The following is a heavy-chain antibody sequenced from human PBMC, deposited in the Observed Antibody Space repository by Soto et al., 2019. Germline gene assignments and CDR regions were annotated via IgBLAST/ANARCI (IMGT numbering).Heavy chain of an antibody. CDR1: GFTFSSYS. D-gene: IGHD3-10*01. CDR3: AREYGSGSYYKGDAFDI. J-gene: IGHJ3*02. V-gene: IGHV3-21*01. CDR2: ISSSSSYI. Sequence: GGSLRLSCAASGFTFSSYSMNWVRQAPGKGLEWVSSISSSSSYIYYADSVKGRFTISRDNAKNSLYLQMNSLRAEDTAVYYCAREYGSGSYYKGDAFDIWGQGTMVTV.